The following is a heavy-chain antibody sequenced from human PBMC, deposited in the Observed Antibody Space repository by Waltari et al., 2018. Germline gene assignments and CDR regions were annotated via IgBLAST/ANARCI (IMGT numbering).Heavy chain of an antibody. CDR2: IRYDGSNK. D-gene: IGHD3-10*01. V-gene: IGHV3-30*02. J-gene: IGHJ4*02. CDR1: GFTFSSYG. Sequence: QVQLVESGGGVVQPGGSLRLSCAASGFTFSSYGMHWVRQAPGTGLEWVAFIRYDGSNKYYAESVKGRFTISRDNSKNTLYLQMNSLRAEDTAVYYCAKGSFTEFGELPPYYLDYWGQGTLVTVSS. CDR3: AKGSFTEFGELPPYYLDY.